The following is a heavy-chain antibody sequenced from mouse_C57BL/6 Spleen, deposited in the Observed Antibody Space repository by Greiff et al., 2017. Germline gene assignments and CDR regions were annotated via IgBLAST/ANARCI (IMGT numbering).Heavy chain of an antibody. CDR2: INPYNGGT. Sequence: EVKLVESGPVLVKPGASVKMSCKASGYTFTDYYMNWVKQSHGKSLEWIGVINPYNGGTSYNQKFKGKATLTVDKSSSTAYMELNSLTSEDSAVYYCAIYGSSSYWYVDVWGTGTTVTVSS. CDR1: GYTFTDYY. CDR3: AIYGSSSYWYVDV. J-gene: IGHJ1*03. D-gene: IGHD1-1*01. V-gene: IGHV1-19*01.